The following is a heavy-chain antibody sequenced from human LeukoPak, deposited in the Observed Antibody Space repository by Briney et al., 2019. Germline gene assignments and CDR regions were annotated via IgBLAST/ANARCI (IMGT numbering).Heavy chain of an antibody. Sequence: ASVKVSCKASGYTFTSYGISWVRQAPGQGLEWMGWISAYNGNTNYAQKLQGRVTMTTDTSTGTAYMELRSLRSDDTAVYYCARGPKDIVVVPAAIRWYYYYMDVWGKGTTVTVSS. J-gene: IGHJ6*03. D-gene: IGHD2-2*02. V-gene: IGHV1-18*01. CDR1: GYTFTSYG. CDR3: ARGPKDIVVVPAAIRWYYYYMDV. CDR2: ISAYNGNT.